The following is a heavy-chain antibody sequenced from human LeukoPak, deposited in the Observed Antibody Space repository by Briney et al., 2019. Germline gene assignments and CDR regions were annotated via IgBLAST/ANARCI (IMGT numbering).Heavy chain of an antibody. D-gene: IGHD5-18*01. Sequence: PSETLSLTCAVYGGSFSGYYWSWIRQPPGKGLEWIGEINHSGSTNHNPSLKSRVTISVDTSKNQFSLKLSSVTAADTAVYYCARDQKDTAMVYWGQGTLVTVSS. CDR1: GGSFSGYY. CDR3: ARDQKDTAMVY. J-gene: IGHJ4*02. V-gene: IGHV4-34*01. CDR2: INHSGST.